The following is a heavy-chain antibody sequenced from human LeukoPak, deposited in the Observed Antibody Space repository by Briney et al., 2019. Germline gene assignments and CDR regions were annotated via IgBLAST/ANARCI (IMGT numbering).Heavy chain of an antibody. Sequence: GGSLRLSCAASGFTFSNAWMSWVRQAPGKELEWVGRIKSKTDGGTTDYAAPVKGRFTISRDDSINRLYLQMNSLTTDDTAVYYCTVNDPRLDHCGQGTLVTVSS. CDR1: GFTFSNAW. CDR2: IKSKTDGGTT. J-gene: IGHJ4*02. D-gene: IGHD2-8*01. V-gene: IGHV3-15*01. CDR3: TVNDPRLDH.